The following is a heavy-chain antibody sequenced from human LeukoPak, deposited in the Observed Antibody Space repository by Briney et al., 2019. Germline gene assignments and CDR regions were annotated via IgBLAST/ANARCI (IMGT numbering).Heavy chain of an antibody. D-gene: IGHD6-19*01. CDR3: ATTVAGTRNAFDI. J-gene: IGHJ3*02. CDR1: GFTFSSYS. Sequence: GGSLRLSCAASGFTFSSYSMNWVRQAPGKGLEWVSSISSSSNYIYYADSMKGRFTISRDNAKNTLYLQMNSLRDEDTAVYYCATTVAGTRNAFDIWGQGTTVTVSS. CDR2: ISSSSNYI. V-gene: IGHV3-21*01.